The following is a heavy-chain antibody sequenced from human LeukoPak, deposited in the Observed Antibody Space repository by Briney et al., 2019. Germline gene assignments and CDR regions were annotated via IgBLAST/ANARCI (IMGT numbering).Heavy chain of an antibody. CDR3: ARVYYDFWSGYYIDY. Sequence: SGTLSLTCAVSGGSISSSNWWSWVRQPPGKGLEWIGEIYHSGSTNYNPSLKSRVTISVDKSKNQFSLKLSSVTAADTAVYYCARVYYDFWSGYYIDYWGQGTLVTVSS. CDR2: IYHSGST. J-gene: IGHJ4*02. V-gene: IGHV4-4*02. CDR1: GGSISSSNW. D-gene: IGHD3-3*01.